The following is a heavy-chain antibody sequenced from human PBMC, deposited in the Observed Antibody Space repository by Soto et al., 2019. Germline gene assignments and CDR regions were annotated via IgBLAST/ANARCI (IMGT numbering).Heavy chain of an antibody. CDR3: GPDTLDY. Sequence: QVQLVVSGGGVVQPGRSLRLACAASGFMFSSHGMHWIRQAPGKGLEWVAVIGYDGSNKYYADSVKGRFIISRDNSKNTLYLQMNSLRVEDTAVYYCGPDTLDYWGQGTLVTVSS. CDR1: GFMFSSHG. J-gene: IGHJ4*02. CDR2: IGYDGSNK. V-gene: IGHV3-33*01.